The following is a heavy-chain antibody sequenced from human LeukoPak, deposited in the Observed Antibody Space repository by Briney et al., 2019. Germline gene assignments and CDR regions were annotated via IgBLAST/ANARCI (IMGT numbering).Heavy chain of an antibody. CDR2: ISGSGGST. CDR1: GFTFSSYG. CDR3: ARDTIAPGPYFFDN. D-gene: IGHD6-13*01. Sequence: GGSLRLSCAASGFTFSSYGMSWVRQAPGKGLEWVSAISGSGGSTYYADSVKGRFTISRDNSKNTLYLQMNSLISDDTAVYYCARDTIAPGPYFFDNWGQGTLVTVSS. V-gene: IGHV3-23*01. J-gene: IGHJ4*02.